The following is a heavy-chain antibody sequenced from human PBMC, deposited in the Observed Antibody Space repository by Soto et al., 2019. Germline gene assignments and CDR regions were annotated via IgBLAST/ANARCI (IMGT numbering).Heavy chain of an antibody. V-gene: IGHV3-23*01. CDR1: GFTFSSYA. CDR2: ISGSGGST. D-gene: IGHD2-2*01. CDR3: AKAARRYCSSTSCYWGPVIDY. Sequence: GGSLRLSCAASGFTFSSYAMSWVRQAPGKGLEWVSAISGSGGSTYYADSVKGRFTISRDNSKNTLYLQMNSLRAEDTAVYYCAKAARRYCSSTSCYWGPVIDYWGQGTLVTVSS. J-gene: IGHJ4*02.